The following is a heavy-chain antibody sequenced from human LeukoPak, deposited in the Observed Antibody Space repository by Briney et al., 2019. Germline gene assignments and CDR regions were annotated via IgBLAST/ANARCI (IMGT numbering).Heavy chain of an antibody. CDR2: ISYDGSNK. V-gene: IGHV3-30*07. J-gene: IGHJ3*02. CDR3: AREPSDGAFDI. CDR1: GFTFSSYA. D-gene: IGHD5-24*01. Sequence: GGSLRLSCAASGFTFSSYAMHWVRQAPGKGLEWVAVISYDGSNKYYADSVKGRFTISRDNSKNSLYLQMNSLRAEDTAVYYCAREPSDGAFDIWGQGTMVTVSS.